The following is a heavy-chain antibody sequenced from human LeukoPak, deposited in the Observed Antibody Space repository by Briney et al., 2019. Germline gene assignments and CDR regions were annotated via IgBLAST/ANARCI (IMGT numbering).Heavy chain of an antibody. Sequence: GGSLRLSCAASGFSFSSYGMHWVRQASGRGLEWVAFIRYDGSNKDYADSVKGRFTISRDNSKNTLYLEMNSLRAEDTAVYHCAKVRVSDSGRDGLDSWGQGTLVTVSS. CDR1: GFSFSSYG. J-gene: IGHJ5*01. V-gene: IGHV3-30*02. CDR3: AKVRVSDSGRDGLDS. CDR2: IRYDGSNK. D-gene: IGHD5-12*01.